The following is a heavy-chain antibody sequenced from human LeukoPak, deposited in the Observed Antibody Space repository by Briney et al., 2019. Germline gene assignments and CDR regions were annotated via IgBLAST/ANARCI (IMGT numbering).Heavy chain of an antibody. V-gene: IGHV1-69*05. J-gene: IGHJ6*03. CDR1: GGTFRNFV. Sequence: SVKVSCKPSGGTFRNFVITWARQAPGQGLEWVGGIVPIFGTTNYAQKFQGRVTITTDASTTTAYMELSSLTYEDTAVYYCARGVAAIAATPGYYYYHMDVWGIGTTVTVSS. CDR2: IVPIFGTT. D-gene: IGHD2-15*01. CDR3: ARGVAAIAATPGYYYYHMDV.